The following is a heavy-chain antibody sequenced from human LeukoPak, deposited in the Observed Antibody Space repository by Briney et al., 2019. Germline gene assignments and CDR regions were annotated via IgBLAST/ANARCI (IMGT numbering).Heavy chain of an antibody. CDR3: ARQNYYDSSGYYFDY. Sequence: PSETLSLTCTVSGYSISSGYYWGWIRQPPGKGLEWIGSIYYSGSTYYNPSLKSRVTISVDTSKNQFSLKLSSVTAADTAVYYCARQNYYDSSGYYFDYWGQGTLVTVSS. CDR2: IYYSGST. J-gene: IGHJ4*02. V-gene: IGHV4-38-2*02. D-gene: IGHD3-22*01. CDR1: GYSISSGYY.